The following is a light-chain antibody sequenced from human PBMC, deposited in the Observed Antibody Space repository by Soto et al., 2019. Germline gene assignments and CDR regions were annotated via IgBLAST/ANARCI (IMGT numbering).Light chain of an antibody. CDR2: EVS. J-gene: IGLJ1*01. CDR3: ISYTTSTTYV. V-gene: IGLV2-14*01. CDR1: SSDIGAYTF. Sequence: QSALTQPASVSGSPGQSITISCSGTSSDIGAYTFVSWYQQHPGKAPKLMIYEVSNRPSGVSDRFSGSKSGNTASLAISGLQTEDEADYYCISYTTSTTYVFGTGTKVPVL.